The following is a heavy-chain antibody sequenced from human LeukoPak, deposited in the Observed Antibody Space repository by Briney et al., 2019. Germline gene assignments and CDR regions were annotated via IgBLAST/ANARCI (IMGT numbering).Heavy chain of an antibody. CDR1: GGSFSGYY. CDR2: INHSGNT. CDR3: ARDSSGRQLADY. V-gene: IGHV4-34*01. J-gene: IGHJ4*02. Sequence: SETLSLTCAVYGGSFSGYYWSWIRQPPGKGLEWIGEINHSGNTNSNPSLKSRVTISVDTSKNQFSLKLSSVTAADTAVYYCARDSSGRQLADYWGQGTLVTVSS. D-gene: IGHD6-25*01.